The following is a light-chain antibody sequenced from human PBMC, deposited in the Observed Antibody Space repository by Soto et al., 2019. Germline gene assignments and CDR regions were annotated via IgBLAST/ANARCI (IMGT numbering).Light chain of an antibody. CDR3: CSFAGSYTYV. Sequence: QSALTQPRSVSGSPGQSVTISCTGTSSDVGRYDYVSWYQRHPGKAPKLIIYDVSERPSGVPDRFSGSKFGNTASLTISGLQAEDEADYSCCSFAGSYTYVFGTGTKLTVL. V-gene: IGLV2-11*01. J-gene: IGLJ1*01. CDR2: DVS. CDR1: SSDVGRYDY.